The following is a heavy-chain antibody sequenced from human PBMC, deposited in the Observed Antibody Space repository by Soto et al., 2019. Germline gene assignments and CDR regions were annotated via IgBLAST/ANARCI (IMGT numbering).Heavy chain of an antibody. D-gene: IGHD3-22*01. CDR3: AKDLTYYYHSSGYYLAY. CDR2: ISYDGSNK. Sequence: QVQLVESGGGVVQPGRSLRLSCAASGFTFSSYGMHWVRQAPGKGLEWVAVISYDGSNKYYADSVKGRFTISRDNSKNTLYLQMNSLSAEATAVYYCAKDLTYYYHSSGYYLAYWGQGTLVTVSS. V-gene: IGHV3-30*18. J-gene: IGHJ4*02. CDR1: GFTFSSYG.